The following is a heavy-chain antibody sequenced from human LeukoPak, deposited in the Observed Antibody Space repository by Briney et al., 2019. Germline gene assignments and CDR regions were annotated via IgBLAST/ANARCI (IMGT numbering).Heavy chain of an antibody. J-gene: IGHJ6*02. CDR3: ARTNDYGDTPRGDYGMDV. V-gene: IGHV4-30-4*01. D-gene: IGHD4-17*01. CDR1: GGSISSGDYY. CDR2: IYYSGST. Sequence: PSETLSLTCTVSGGSISSGDYYWSWIRQPPGKGLEWIGYIYYSGSTYYNPSLKSRVTISVDTSKNQFSLKLSSVTAADTAVYYCARTNDYGDTPRGDYGMDVWGQGTTVTVSS.